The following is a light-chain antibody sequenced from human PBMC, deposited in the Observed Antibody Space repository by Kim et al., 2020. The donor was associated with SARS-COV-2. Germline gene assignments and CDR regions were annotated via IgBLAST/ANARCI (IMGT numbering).Light chain of an antibody. CDR2: EVT. Sequence: GQSVTISCTGTSSDVGSYNRVSWYQQSPGTAPKVMIYEVTNRPSGVPNRFSGSKSGNTDSLTISGLQAEDEADYYCSSYTSSSTVVFGGGTQLTVL. V-gene: IGLV2-18*02. CDR3: SSYTSSSTVV. CDR1: SSDVGSYNR. J-gene: IGLJ2*01.